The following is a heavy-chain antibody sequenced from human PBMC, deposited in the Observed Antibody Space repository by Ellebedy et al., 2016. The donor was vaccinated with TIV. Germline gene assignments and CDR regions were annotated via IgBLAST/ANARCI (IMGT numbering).Heavy chain of an antibody. CDR3: ARETGTDNDY. J-gene: IGHJ4*02. Sequence: SETLSLTCTVSGGSISSYYWSWIRQPAGMGLEWIGHIYTSESTNYNPSLKSRVTISVDTSKNQLSLKLSSVTAADTAVYYCARETGTDNDYWGQGTLVTVSS. D-gene: IGHD1-1*01. CDR1: GGSISSYY. V-gene: IGHV4-4*07. CDR2: IYTSEST.